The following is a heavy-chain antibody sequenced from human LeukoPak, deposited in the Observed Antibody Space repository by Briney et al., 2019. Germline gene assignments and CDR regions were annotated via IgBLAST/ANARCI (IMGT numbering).Heavy chain of an antibody. CDR2: IIPHNGYT. CDR1: GYTFTSYG. CDR3: ARGAVRGFKNDY. Sequence: GASVKVSCKASGYTFTSYGITWVRQAPGQGLEWMAWIIPHNGYTNYVQNLQGRVTMTTDTSTSTVYMEVRSLRSDDTAVYYCARGAVRGFKNDYWGQGTLVTVSS. J-gene: IGHJ4*02. V-gene: IGHV1-18*01. D-gene: IGHD3-10*01.